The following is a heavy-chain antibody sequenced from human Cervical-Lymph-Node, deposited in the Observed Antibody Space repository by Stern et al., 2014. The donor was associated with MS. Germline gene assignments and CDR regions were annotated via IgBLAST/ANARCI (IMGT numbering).Heavy chain of an antibody. J-gene: IGHJ4*02. D-gene: IGHD5/OR15-5a*01. Sequence: MQLVESGPEVKKPGASVKVSCKATGYRFSNYGINWVRQAPGQGLEWMGWISSDKGKTNYAQKLQGRVTMTTDTGTSTVYMELRSLRSDDTAVYYCARIGGLFQVVSGWNDKWGQGTLVTVSS. CDR3: ARIGGLFQVVSGWNDK. CDR2: ISSDKGKT. CDR1: GYRFSNYG. V-gene: IGHV1-18*01.